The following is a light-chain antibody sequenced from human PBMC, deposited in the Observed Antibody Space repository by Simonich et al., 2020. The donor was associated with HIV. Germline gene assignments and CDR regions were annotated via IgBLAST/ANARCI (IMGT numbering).Light chain of an antibody. CDR1: QSVSSN. J-gene: IGKJ2*01. V-gene: IGKV3-15*01. CDR3: QQYNYWPRT. Sequence: EIVMTQSPVTLSVSPGERATLSCRASQSVSSNLVWYQQKAGQAPRLLIHGASTRATGIPGRFSGSGSGTEFTLTISSMQSEDFAVYYCQQYNYWPRTFGQGTKLEIK. CDR2: GAS.